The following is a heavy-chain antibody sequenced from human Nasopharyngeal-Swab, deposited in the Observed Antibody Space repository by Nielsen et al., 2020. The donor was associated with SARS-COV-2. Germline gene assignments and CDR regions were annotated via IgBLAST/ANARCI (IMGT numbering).Heavy chain of an antibody. CDR2: AGGNDGST. J-gene: IGHJ4*02. Sequence: GESLKISRAAYGFGFSAFDMSWVRQAPGKGLEWVSAAGGNDGSTFYADSVRGRFTISRDNSKNTLYLQMNSLRAEDTALYYCAKKYGTRGWYVGRDDGGQG. D-gene: IGHD6-19*01. CDR1: GFGFSAFD. V-gene: IGHV3-23*01. CDR3: AKKYGTRGWYVGRDD.